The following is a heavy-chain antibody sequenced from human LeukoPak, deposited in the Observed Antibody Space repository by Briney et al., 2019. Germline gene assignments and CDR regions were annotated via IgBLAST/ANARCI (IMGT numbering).Heavy chain of an antibody. CDR3: ARDRCFGTLDF. D-gene: IGHD2-15*01. Sequence: GGSLRLSCAASGFTFSSSWMSWVRQAPGKGLEWVANIKPDGSTKYYVDSEEGRFTISRDNAKNSLYLQMNSLRAEDTAVCYCARDRCFGTLDFWGQGTLVTVSS. CDR2: IKPDGSTK. CDR1: GFTFSSSW. V-gene: IGHV3-7*01. J-gene: IGHJ4*02.